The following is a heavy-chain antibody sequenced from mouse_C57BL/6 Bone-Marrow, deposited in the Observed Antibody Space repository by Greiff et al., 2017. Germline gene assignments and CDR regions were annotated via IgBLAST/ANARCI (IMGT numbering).Heavy chain of an antibody. D-gene: IGHD1-2*01. J-gene: IGHJ3*01. V-gene: IGHV1-74*01. Sequence: VQLQQSGPELVKPGASVKISCKASGYSFTDYNMNWVKQRPGQGLEWIGRIHPSDSDTNYNQKFKGKATLTVDKSSSTAYMQLSSLTSEDSAVYYCAIGYLFAYWGQGTLVTVSA. CDR1: GYSFTDYN. CDR2: IHPSDSDT. CDR3: AIGYLFAY.